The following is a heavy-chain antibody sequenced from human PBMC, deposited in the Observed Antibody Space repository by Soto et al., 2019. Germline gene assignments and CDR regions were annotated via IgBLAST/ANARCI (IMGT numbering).Heavy chain of an antibody. CDR3: ARDRAYNCFDY. V-gene: IGHV3-7*05. Sequence: PGGSLRLSCGAGGSRFSSSWVTWVRQAPGKGLEWVANINLDGSERNYVDSVKGRFTISRDNAKNLLYLQMNSLRAEDTAVYYCARDRAYNCFDYWGQGTLVTVSS. CDR1: GSRFSSSW. CDR2: INLDGSER. D-gene: IGHD5-18*01. J-gene: IGHJ4*02.